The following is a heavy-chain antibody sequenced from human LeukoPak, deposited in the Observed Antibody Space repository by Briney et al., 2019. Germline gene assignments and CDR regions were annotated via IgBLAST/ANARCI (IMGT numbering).Heavy chain of an antibody. V-gene: IGHV4-34*01. Sequence: PSETLSLTCAVYGGSFSGYYWSWIRQPPGKGLEWIGEINHSGSTNYNPSLKSRVTISVDTSKNQFSLKLSSVTAADTAVYYCAMLSGGTKKYYYYYMDVWGKGTTVTVSS. J-gene: IGHJ6*03. CDR1: GGSFSGYY. CDR2: INHSGST. CDR3: AMLSGGTKKYYYYYMDV. D-gene: IGHD2-15*01.